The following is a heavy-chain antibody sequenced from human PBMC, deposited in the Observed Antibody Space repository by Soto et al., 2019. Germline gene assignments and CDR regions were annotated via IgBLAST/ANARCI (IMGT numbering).Heavy chain of an antibody. CDR2: IIPIFGTA. J-gene: IGHJ6*02. Sequence: QVQLVQSGAEVKKPGSSVKVSCKASGGTFSSYAISWVRQAPGQGLEWMGGIIPIFGTANYAQKFQGRVTITADESTSTAYMELSSLRSEDTAVYYCARVHGDXXKLXGDLFSYYYYGMDVWGQGTTVTVSS. V-gene: IGHV1-69*01. D-gene: IGHD3-10*01. CDR3: ARVHGDXXKLXGDLFSYYYYGMDV. CDR1: GGTFSSYA.